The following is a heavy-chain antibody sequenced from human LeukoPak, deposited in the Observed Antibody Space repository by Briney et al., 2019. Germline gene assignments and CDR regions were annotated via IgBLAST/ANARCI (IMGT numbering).Heavy chain of an antibody. CDR2: ISSSSSYT. CDR1: GFTFSSYS. V-gene: IGHV3-21*01. J-gene: IGHJ4*02. CDR3: ARGDSGSYQNFDY. D-gene: IGHD1-26*01. Sequence: PGGSLRLSCAASGFTFSSYSMNWVRQAPGKGLEWVSSISSSSSYTYYADSVKGRFTISRDNAKNSLYLQMNSLRAEDTAVYYCARGDSGSYQNFDYWGQGTLVTVSS.